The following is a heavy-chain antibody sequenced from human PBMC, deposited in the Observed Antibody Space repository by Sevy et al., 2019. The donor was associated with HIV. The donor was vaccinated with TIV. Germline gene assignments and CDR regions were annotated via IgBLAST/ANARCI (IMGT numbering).Heavy chain of an antibody. J-gene: IGHJ4*02. CDR3: AKEGPGYNYDSSGYFPS. CDR1: GFSFSTYA. Sequence: GGSLRLSCAASGFSFSTYAMTWVRQAPGKGLEWVSAISGSGSNTYNADSVKGRFTISRDNSKNTLYLQMNSLRAEDTAVYYCAKEGPGYNYDSSGYFPSWGQVTLVTVSS. D-gene: IGHD3-22*01. CDR2: ISGSGSNT. V-gene: IGHV3-23*01.